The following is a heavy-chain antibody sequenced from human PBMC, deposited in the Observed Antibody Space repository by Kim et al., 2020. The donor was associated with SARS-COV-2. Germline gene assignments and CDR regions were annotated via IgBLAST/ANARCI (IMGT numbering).Heavy chain of an antibody. Sequence: SETLSLTCTVSGGSISSYYWSWIRQPPGKGLEWIGYIYYSGSTNYNPFLKSRVTISVDTSKNQFSLRLFSVPAADTAVYYCARHGGITLFGVVIPYYYALDVWGQGTTVTVSS. D-gene: IGHD3-3*01. CDR2: IYYSGST. V-gene: IGHV4-59*08. J-gene: IGHJ6*02. CDR1: GGSISSYY. CDR3: ARHGGITLFGVVIPYYYALDV.